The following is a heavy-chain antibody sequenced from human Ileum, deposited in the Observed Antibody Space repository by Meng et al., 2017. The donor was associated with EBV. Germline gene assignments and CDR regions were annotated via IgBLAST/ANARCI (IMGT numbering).Heavy chain of an antibody. D-gene: IGHD3-10*01. CDR3: ARGYGSGRDYFDY. V-gene: IGHV4-4*02. CDR1: GGSISSSNW. J-gene: IGHJ4*02. CDR2: IYYSGST. Sequence: QVQLQESGPGLVKPSGTLSLTCAVSGGSISSSNWWNRVRQPPGKGLEWIGEIYYSGSTIYNPSLKSRVTISVDKSKNLFSLKLSSVTAADTAVYYCARGYGSGRDYFDYWGQGTLVTVSS.